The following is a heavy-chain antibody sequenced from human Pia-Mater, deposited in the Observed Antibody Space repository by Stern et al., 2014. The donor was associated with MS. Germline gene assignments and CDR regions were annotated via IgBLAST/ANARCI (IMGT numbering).Heavy chain of an antibody. V-gene: IGHV7-4-1*02. CDR3: ASRGAGEFGVSPTGS. CDR1: GYNFRNYA. J-gene: IGHJ5*02. D-gene: IGHD2-8*01. Sequence: VHLVESGSELKKPGASVKVSCKASGYNFRNYAMNWVRQAPGQGLERMGWINTNTGKPLYAQGFTGRFVFSLDTSVSTAYLQISSLKTEDTAVYYCASRGAGEFGVSPTGSWGQGTLVTVSS. CDR2: INTNTGKP.